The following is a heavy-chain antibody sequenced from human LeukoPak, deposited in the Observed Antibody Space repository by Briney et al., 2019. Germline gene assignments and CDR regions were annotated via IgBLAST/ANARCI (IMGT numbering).Heavy chain of an antibody. D-gene: IGHD2-15*01. CDR1: GGSISSSSYY. CDR2: IYYSGST. Sequence: RPSETLSLTCTVSGGSISSSSYYWGWIRQPPGRGLEWIGSIYYSGSTYYNPSLKSRVTISVDTSKNQFSLKLSSVTAADTAVYYCARELGYCSGGSCLIQDYWGQGTLVTVSS. V-gene: IGHV4-39*07. CDR3: ARELGYCSGGSCLIQDY. J-gene: IGHJ4*02.